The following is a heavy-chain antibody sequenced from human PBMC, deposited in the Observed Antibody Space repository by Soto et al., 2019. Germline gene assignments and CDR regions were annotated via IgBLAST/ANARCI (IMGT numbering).Heavy chain of an antibody. J-gene: IGHJ3*02. CDR3: VRYDRINMKPYSPEGFHI. V-gene: IGHV4-39*01. CDR2: VYYGGAIFYSGNI. CDR1: GDSISSSNSH. Sequence: SETLSLTCTVSGDSISSSNSHWGWTRQPPGKGLEYIGSVYYGGAIFYSGNIYYNPSLKSRVTISVDTSKNQFSLRLTSVTAADTGVYYCVRYDRINMKPYSPEGFHIWGQGTMVTVSS. D-gene: IGHD3-3*02.